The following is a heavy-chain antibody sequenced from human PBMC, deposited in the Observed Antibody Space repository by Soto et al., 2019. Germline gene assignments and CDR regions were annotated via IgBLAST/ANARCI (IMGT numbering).Heavy chain of an antibody. V-gene: IGHV1-18*01. J-gene: IGHJ6*02. CDR3: ARDREQQLGPNYFYYYGMDV. CDR1: GYTFTNYG. CDR2: INAYNGNT. D-gene: IGHD6-13*01. Sequence: GASVKVSCKGSGYTFTNYGISWVRQAPGQGLEWMGWINAYNGNTKYAQKLQGRVTMTTDTSTSTAYMELRSLRSDDTAVYYCARDREQQLGPNYFYYYGMDVWGQGTTVTVSS.